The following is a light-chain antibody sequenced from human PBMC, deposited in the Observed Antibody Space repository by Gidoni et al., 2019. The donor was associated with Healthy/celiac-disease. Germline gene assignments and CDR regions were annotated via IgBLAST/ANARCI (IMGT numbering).Light chain of an antibody. Sequence: IVLTQSPGTLSLSPGERATLSCRASQSVSSSYLAWYQQKPGQAPRLLIYGASSRATGIPDRFSGSGSGTDFTLTISRLEPEDFAVYYCQQYGSSPFXQXTKLEIK. V-gene: IGKV3-20*01. CDR2: GAS. CDR1: QSVSSSY. CDR3: QQYGSSP. J-gene: IGKJ2*01.